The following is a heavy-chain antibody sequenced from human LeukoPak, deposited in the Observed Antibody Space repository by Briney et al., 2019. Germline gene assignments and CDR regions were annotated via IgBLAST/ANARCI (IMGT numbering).Heavy chain of an antibody. D-gene: IGHD6-19*01. V-gene: IGHV4-34*01. J-gene: IGHJ4*02. CDR3: ARGLPRYSSGWYVDY. Sequence: SETLSLTCAVHGGPFSGYYWSWIRQPPGKGLEWIGEINHSGSTNYNPSLKSRVTISVDTSKNQFSLKLSSVTAADTAVYYCARGLPRYSSGWYVDYWGQGTLVTVSS. CDR1: GGPFSGYY. CDR2: INHSGST.